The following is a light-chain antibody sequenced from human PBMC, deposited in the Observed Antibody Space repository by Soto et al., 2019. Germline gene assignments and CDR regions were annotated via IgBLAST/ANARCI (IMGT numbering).Light chain of an antibody. CDR3: QHRSSWPIT. V-gene: IGKV3-11*01. Sequence: EIVLTQSPATLSLSPGERATLSCMASQSVSSYLVWYQQKPGQAPRLLIYDASNRATGIPARFSGSGSGTDFTLTISSLEPEDFAVYYCQHRSSWPITFGGGTKVEIK. J-gene: IGKJ4*01. CDR2: DAS. CDR1: QSVSSY.